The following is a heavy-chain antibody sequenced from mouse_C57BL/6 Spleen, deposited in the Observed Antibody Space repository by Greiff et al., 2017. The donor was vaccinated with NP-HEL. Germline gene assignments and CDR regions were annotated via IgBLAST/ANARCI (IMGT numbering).Heavy chain of an antibody. J-gene: IGHJ4*01. Sequence: VQVVESGAELARPGASVKLSCKASGYTFTSYGISWVQQRTGQGLEWIGEIYPRSGNTYYPEKFKGQATLTADNSSTTAYMELRSLTSEDSAVYFCALYDGYPYAMDYWGQGTSVTVSS. D-gene: IGHD2-3*01. CDR1: GYTFTSYG. V-gene: IGHV1-81*01. CDR3: ALYDGYPYAMDY. CDR2: IYPRSGNT.